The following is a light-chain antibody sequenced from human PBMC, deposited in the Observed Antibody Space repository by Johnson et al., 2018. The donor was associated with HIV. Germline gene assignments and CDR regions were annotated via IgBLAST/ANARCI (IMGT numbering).Light chain of an antibody. CDR3: GTWDSSLSTYV. CDR2: DNN. Sequence: QSVLTQPPSVSAAPGQKVTISCSGSSSNIGNNYVSWYQQVPGTAPKLLIYDNNKRPSGIPDRFSGSKSGTSATLAITGLQTGDEADYYCGTWDSSLSTYVFGTGPKVTVL. V-gene: IGLV1-51*01. CDR1: SSNIGNNY. J-gene: IGLJ1*01.